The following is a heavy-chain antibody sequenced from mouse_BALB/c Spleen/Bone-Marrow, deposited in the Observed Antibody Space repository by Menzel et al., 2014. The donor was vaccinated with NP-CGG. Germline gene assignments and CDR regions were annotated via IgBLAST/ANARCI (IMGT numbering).Heavy chain of an antibody. Sequence: SGAELVKPGASVMLSCTASGFNIKDTYMYWVKQRPEQGLEWIGRIDPANGNTKYDPRFQGKATITADTPSNTAYLQLNSLTSEDTAVYYCAGSSPYYDMDYWGQGTSVTVSS. D-gene: IGHD6-1*01. V-gene: IGHV14-3*02. CDR1: GFNIKDTY. J-gene: IGHJ4*01. CDR2: IDPANGNT. CDR3: AGSSPYYDMDY.